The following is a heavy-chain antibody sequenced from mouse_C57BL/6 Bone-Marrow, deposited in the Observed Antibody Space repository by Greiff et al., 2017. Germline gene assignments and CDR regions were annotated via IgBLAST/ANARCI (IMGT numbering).Heavy chain of an antibody. D-gene: IGHD2-4*01. CDR1: GFTFSSYG. CDR2: ISSGGSYT. J-gene: IGHJ3*01. V-gene: IGHV5-6*02. CDR3: ARIYYDYLGFAY. Sequence: EVMLVESGGDLVKPGGSLKLSCAASGFTFSSYGMSWVRQTPDKRLEWVATISSGGSYTYYPDSVKGRFTISRDNAKNTLYLQMSSLKSEDTAMYYCARIYYDYLGFAYWGQGTLVTVSA.